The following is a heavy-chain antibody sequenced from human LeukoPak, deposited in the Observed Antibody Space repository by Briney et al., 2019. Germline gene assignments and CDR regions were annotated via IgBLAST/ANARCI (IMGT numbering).Heavy chain of an antibody. Sequence: GASVKVSCKASGYTFTGYYMHWVRQAPGQGLEWMGWINPNSGGTNYAQKFQGRVTMTRDTSISTAYMELSRLRSDDTAVYYCAMYYAILTGPGMEYYFDYWGQGTLVTVSS. D-gene: IGHD3-9*01. CDR2: INPNSGGT. CDR1: GYTFTGYY. CDR3: AMYYAILTGPGMEYYFDY. J-gene: IGHJ4*02. V-gene: IGHV1-2*02.